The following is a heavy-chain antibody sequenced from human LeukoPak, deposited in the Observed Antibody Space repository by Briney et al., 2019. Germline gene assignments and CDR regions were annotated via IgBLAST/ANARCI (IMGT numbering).Heavy chain of an antibody. V-gene: IGHV3-48*01. CDR1: GFPFSSYR. CDR2: ISSSSSTI. D-gene: IGHD5-18*01. Sequence: GGPLRLSCAASGFPFSSYRINWVRQPPGKGLEGVSYISSSSSTIYYADSLKGRFTISRDNAKNSLYLQMNSLRAEDTAVYYCARERPRYSYGYGFDYWGQGTLVTVSA. J-gene: IGHJ4*02. CDR3: ARERPRYSYGYGFDY.